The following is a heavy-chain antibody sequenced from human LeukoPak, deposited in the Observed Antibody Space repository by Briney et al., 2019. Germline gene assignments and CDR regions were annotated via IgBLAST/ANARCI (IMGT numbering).Heavy chain of an antibody. CDR1: GGSISSSSYY. CDR3: ASSSLRPGGWFDP. Sequence: SETLSLTCTVSGGSISSSSYYWSWIRQPPGKGLEWIGEINHSGSTNYNPSLKSRVTISVDTSKNQFSLKLSSVAAADTAVYYCASSSLRPGGWFDPWGQGTLVTVSS. V-gene: IGHV4-39*07. CDR2: INHSGST. J-gene: IGHJ5*02. D-gene: IGHD4-17*01.